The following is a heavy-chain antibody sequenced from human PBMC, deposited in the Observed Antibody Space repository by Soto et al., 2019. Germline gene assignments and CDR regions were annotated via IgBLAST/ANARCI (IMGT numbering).Heavy chain of an antibody. CDR3: AREVHSGYDFPFDY. J-gene: IGHJ4*02. D-gene: IGHD5-12*01. V-gene: IGHV1-18*01. CDR1: GYTFTSYG. CDR2: ISAYNGNT. Sequence: ASVKVSCKASGYTFTSYGISWVRQAPGQGLEWMGWISAYNGNTNYAQKLQGRVTMTTDTSTSTAYMEMRSLRSDDTAVYYCAREVHSGYDFPFDYWGQGTLVTVSS.